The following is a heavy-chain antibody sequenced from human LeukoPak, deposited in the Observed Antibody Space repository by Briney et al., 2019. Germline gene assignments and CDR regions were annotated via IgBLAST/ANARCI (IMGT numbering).Heavy chain of an antibody. CDR3: ARAEASRVVPLYYYYYMDV. J-gene: IGHJ6*03. D-gene: IGHD3-3*01. Sequence: ASVKVSCKASGGTFSSYAISWVRQAPGQGLEWMGGIIPIFGTANYAQKFQGRVTITADESTSTAYMELSSLRSEDTAVYYCARAEASRVVPLYYYYYMDVWGKGTTVTASS. V-gene: IGHV1-69*01. CDR2: IIPIFGTA. CDR1: GGTFSSYA.